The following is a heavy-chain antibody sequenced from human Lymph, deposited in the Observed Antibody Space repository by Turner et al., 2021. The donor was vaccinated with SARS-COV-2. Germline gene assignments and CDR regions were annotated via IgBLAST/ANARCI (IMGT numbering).Heavy chain of an antibody. CDR3: ARGAAGEWYFDL. CDR1: GFTFSSYG. D-gene: IGHD1-26*01. J-gene: IGHJ2*01. V-gene: IGHV3-33*01. CDR2: IWYDGSNK. Sequence: QVQLVESGGGVVQPGRYLRLSCAASGFTFSSYGMYWVRQAPGKGLEWVAVIWYDGSNKYYADSVKGRFTISRDNSKNTLYLQMNSLRAEDTAVYYCARGAAGEWYFDLWGRGTLVTVSS.